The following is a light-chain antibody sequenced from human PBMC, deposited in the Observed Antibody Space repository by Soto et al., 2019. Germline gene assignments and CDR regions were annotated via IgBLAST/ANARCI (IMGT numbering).Light chain of an antibody. J-gene: IGKJ5*01. V-gene: IGKV3-15*01. CDR1: QRVSSN. CDR2: GAA. CDR3: QQHNNWPPIT. Sequence: EIGMTQSPATPSASPGERATLSCRASQRVSSNLAGYQDKPGQAPRLIIYGAATRATGIPARCSGSGSGTEFSLTIISRESADDAGGYCQQHNNWPPITFGQGTQLEIK.